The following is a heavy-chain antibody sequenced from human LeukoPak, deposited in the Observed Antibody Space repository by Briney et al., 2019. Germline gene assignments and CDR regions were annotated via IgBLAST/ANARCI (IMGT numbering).Heavy chain of an antibody. D-gene: IGHD1-26*01. V-gene: IGHV3-64*01. CDR2: ISSHGGST. Sequence: GGSLRLSCAASGFTFSSYAMHWVRQAPGKGLEFVSAISSHGGSTFYANSVEGRFTISRDNSKNSLYLQMGSLRAEDMAVYYCARDDFLSYYAFDIWGQGTMVTVSS. CDR1: GFTFSSYA. CDR3: ARDDFLSYYAFDI. J-gene: IGHJ3*02.